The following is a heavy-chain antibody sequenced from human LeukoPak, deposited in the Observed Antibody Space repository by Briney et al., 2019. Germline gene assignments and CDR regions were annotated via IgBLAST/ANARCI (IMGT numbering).Heavy chain of an antibody. CDR2: ISGSGGST. Sequence: GGSLRLSCAASGFTFSSYAMHWVRQAPGKGLEWVSAISGSGGSTYYADSVKGRFTIPRDNSKNTLYLQMNSLRAEDTAVYYCARRAGAYSHPYDYWGQGTLVTVSS. J-gene: IGHJ4*02. CDR3: ARRAGAYSHPYDY. V-gene: IGHV3-23*01. D-gene: IGHD4/OR15-4a*01. CDR1: GFTFSSYA.